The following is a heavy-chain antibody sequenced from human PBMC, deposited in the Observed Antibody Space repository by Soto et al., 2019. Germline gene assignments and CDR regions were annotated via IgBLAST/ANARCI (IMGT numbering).Heavy chain of an antibody. Sequence: QVQLQQWGAGLLKPSETLSLTCAVYGGSFSGYYWSWIRQPPGKGLEWIGEINHSGSTNYNPSLKSRVTISVETSKNQFSLKLSSVTAADTAVYYCASYCSGGSCSGLFDYWGQGTLVTVSS. CDR1: GGSFSGYY. J-gene: IGHJ4*02. V-gene: IGHV4-34*01. CDR2: INHSGST. CDR3: ASYCSGGSCSGLFDY. D-gene: IGHD2-15*01.